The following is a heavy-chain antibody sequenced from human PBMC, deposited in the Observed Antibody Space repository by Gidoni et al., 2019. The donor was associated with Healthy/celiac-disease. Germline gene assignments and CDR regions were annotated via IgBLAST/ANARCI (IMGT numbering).Heavy chain of an antibody. CDR1: GYTFTSYG. Sequence: QGQLVPSGAAVKKPGAAVTVSCKASGYTFTSYGISWVRQAPGQGLEWMGWIRAYNGNTNYAQKLQGRVTMTTDTSTSTAYMELRSLRSDDTAVYYCARDEYSSGSKDWGQGTLVTVSS. J-gene: IGHJ4*02. CDR2: IRAYNGNT. V-gene: IGHV1-18*01. CDR3: ARDEYSSGSKD. D-gene: IGHD6-19*01.